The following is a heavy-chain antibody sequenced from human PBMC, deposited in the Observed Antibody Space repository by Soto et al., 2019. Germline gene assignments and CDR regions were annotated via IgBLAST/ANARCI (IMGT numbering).Heavy chain of an antibody. V-gene: IGHV1-18*01. Sequence: QVQLVQSGAELKKPGASLKVSCKASGYTFSSYGISWVRQAPGQGLEWMGWISTYKGDTHYAQQLQGRVTLTTDTSTSTAYMELRSLRYDDTAVYYCARAYGDYYVDSWGQGTLVIVSS. CDR2: ISTYKGDT. D-gene: IGHD4-17*01. CDR1: GYTFSSYG. J-gene: IGHJ4*02. CDR3: ARAYGDYYVDS.